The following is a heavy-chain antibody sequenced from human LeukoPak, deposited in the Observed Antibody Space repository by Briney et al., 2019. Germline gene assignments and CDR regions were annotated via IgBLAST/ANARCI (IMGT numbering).Heavy chain of an antibody. CDR3: ARRGGTSGWGAFDI. V-gene: IGHV3-23*01. CDR2: IDKGGDGA. J-gene: IGHJ3*02. Sequence: GGSLRLSCAASGFTFSSHAMNWVRQPPGKGLDWVSSIDKGGDGAFYADSVKGRFTISRDNSKNTLYLQMNSLRREDTAVYYCARRGGTSGWGAFDIWGQGTMVTVSS. D-gene: IGHD2-2*01. CDR1: GFTFSSHA.